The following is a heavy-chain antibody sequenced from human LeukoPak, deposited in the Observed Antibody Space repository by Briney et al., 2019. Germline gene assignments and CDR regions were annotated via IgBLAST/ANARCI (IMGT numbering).Heavy chain of an antibody. CDR1: GVSISSYY. J-gene: IGHJ5*02. Sequence: SETLSLTCTVSGVSISSYYWSWIRQPPGKGLEWIGYIYYSGSTNYNPSLKSRVTISVDTSKNQFSLKLSSVTAADTAVYYCARTVRHTNWFDPWGQGTLVTVSS. D-gene: IGHD4-17*01. V-gene: IGHV4-59*01. CDR2: IYYSGST. CDR3: ARTVRHTNWFDP.